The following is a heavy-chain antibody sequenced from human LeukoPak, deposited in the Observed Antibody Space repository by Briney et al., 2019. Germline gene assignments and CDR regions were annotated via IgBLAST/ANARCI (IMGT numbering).Heavy chain of an antibody. D-gene: IGHD1-7*01. Sequence: ASVKVSCKASGYAFSAYYMHWVRQAPGQGLEWMGWLNPQTGDTHFAQKFQGRVTFTRDTSISTAYMAMSRLRSDDTAVFYCARDVGRKLRRGFDSWGQGTLVIVSS. CDR3: ARDVGRKLRRGFDS. CDR2: LNPQTGDT. CDR1: GYAFSAYY. V-gene: IGHV1-2*02. J-gene: IGHJ4*02.